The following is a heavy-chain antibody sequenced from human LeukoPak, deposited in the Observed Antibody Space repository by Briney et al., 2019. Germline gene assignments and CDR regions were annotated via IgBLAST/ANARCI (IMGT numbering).Heavy chain of an antibody. CDR2: MNPNSGNT. V-gene: IGHV1-8*01. J-gene: IGHJ4*02. Sequence: ASVKVSCKASGYTFTSYDINWVRQATGQGLERMGWMNPNSGNTGYAQKFQGRVTMTTDTSTSTAYMELRSLRSDDTAVYYCARDDSGARVVADPIDYWGQGTLVTVSS. CDR3: ARDDSGARVVADPIDY. CDR1: GYTFTSYD. D-gene: IGHD2-15*01.